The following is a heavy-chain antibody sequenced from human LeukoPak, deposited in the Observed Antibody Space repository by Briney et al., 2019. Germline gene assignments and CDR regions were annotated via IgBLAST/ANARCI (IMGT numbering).Heavy chain of an antibody. CDR3: ARTTYYYDSGTSSFDY. J-gene: IGHJ4*02. CDR2: IYNSGST. CDR1: GGSISSSSYY. Sequence: SETLSLTCTVSGGSISSSSYYWGWIRQPPGKGLEWIGSIYNSGSTYYNPSLKSRVTISVDTSKNQFSLKLSSVTAADTAVYYCARTTYYYDSGTSSFDYWGQGTLVTVSS. D-gene: IGHD3-22*01. V-gene: IGHV4-39*07.